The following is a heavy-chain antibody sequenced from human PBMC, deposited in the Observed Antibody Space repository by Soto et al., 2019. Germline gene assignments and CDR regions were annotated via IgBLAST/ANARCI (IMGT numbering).Heavy chain of an antibody. CDR3: AKDEAAAGRYFPFDY. Sequence: PGGSLRLSCEASGFTFGNAYMNWVRQAPGKGLEWVSAISGSGGSTYYADSVKGRFTISRDNSKNTLYLQMNSLRAEDTAVYYCAKDEAAAGRYFPFDYWGQGTLVTVSS. CDR2: ISGSGGST. V-gene: IGHV3-23*01. J-gene: IGHJ4*02. CDR1: GFTFGNAY. D-gene: IGHD6-13*01.